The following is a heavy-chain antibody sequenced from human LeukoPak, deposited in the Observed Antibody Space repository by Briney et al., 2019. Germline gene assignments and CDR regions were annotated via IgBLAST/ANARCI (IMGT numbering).Heavy chain of an antibody. D-gene: IGHD3-10*01. V-gene: IGHV3-30*02. CDR3: AKLPGPRGSGNYNY. CDR2: IRYDGSNK. Sequence: GGSLRLSCAASGFSFRSYGMHWVRQAPGKGLEWVAFIRYDGSNKYYADSVKGRITISRDNSKNTLYLQMNSLRTEDTAVYYCAKLPGPRGSGNYNYWGQGTLVTVSS. CDR1: GFSFRSYG. J-gene: IGHJ4*02.